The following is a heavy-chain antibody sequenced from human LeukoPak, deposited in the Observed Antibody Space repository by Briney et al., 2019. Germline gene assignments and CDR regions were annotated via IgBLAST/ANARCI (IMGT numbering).Heavy chain of an antibody. CDR1: GYTFTSYY. CDR2: INPSGGAT. V-gene: IGHV1-46*01. Sequence: ASVKVSCKASGYTFTSYYMHWVRQAPGQGLEWMGIINPSGGATSYAQKFQGRVTLTRDTFTSTVYMELSSLKSEDTGVYYCARVRGGVRGVVWDLWGQGTLVTVSS. D-gene: IGHD3-10*01. J-gene: IGHJ4*02. CDR3: ARVRGGVRGVVWDL.